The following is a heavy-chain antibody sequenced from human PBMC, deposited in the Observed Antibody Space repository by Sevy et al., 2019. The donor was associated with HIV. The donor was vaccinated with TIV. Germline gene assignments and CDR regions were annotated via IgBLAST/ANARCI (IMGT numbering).Heavy chain of an antibody. CDR2: ISFDVDYV. D-gene: IGHD3-16*01. CDR3: AKDGVNAPQYYGMDV. J-gene: IGHJ6*02. CDR1: GFTFSSLG. Sequence: GGSLRLSCAASGFTFSSLGLHWVHQAPGKGLEWVASISFDVDYVYYADSVKGRFTISRDNSKNILYLQMNSLRVEDTALYYCAKDGVNAPQYYGMDVWGQGTTVTVSS. V-gene: IGHV3-30*18.